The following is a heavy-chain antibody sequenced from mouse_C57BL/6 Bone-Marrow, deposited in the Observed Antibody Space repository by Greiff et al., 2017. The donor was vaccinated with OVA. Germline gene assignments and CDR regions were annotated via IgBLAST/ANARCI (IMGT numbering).Heavy chain of an antibody. D-gene: IGHD1-1*02. V-gene: IGHV3-8*01. Sequence: EVKLMESGPGLAKPSQTLSLTCSVTGYSITSDYWNWIRKFPGNKLEYMGYISYSGSTYYNPSLKSRISITRDTSKNQYYLQLNSVTTEDTATYYCASGIRGFPYAMDYWGQGTSVTVSS. CDR3: ASGIRGFPYAMDY. J-gene: IGHJ4*01. CDR2: ISYSGST. CDR1: GYSITSDY.